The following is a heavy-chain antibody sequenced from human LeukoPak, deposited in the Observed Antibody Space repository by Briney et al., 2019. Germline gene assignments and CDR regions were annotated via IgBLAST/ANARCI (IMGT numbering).Heavy chain of an antibody. D-gene: IGHD3-3*01. CDR1: GGSFSGYY. Sequence: TSETLSLTCAVYGGSFSGYYWSWIRQPPGKGLEWVGEIKHSGSTNYNPSLKSRVTISVDTSKNQFSLKLSSVTAADTAVYYCASGYYDFWSGYYSPDAFDIWGQGTMVTVSS. J-gene: IGHJ3*02. V-gene: IGHV4-34*01. CDR3: ASGYYDFWSGYYSPDAFDI. CDR2: IKHSGST.